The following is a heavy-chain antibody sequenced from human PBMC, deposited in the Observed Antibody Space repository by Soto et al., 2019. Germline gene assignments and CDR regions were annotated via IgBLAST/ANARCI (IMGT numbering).Heavy chain of an antibody. CDR3: ARAQYTGSYFDACDV. CDR1: GFSFSSYC. Sequence: IVSCAASGFSFSSYCMRWVRQGRVNGVYWVAVIWYDGSNKYYAESVKGRFTISRDNSKNTLYVQMNSLTVEDTAVYYCARAQYTGSYFDACDVWGQETMVTVSS. V-gene: IGHV3-33*03. J-gene: IGHJ3*01. CDR2: IWYDGSNK. D-gene: IGHD1-26*01.